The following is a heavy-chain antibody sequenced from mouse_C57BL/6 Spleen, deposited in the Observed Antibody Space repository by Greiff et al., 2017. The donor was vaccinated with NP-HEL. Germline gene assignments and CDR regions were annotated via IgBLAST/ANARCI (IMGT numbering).Heavy chain of an antibody. CDR1: GFTFSSYG. J-gene: IGHJ1*03. D-gene: IGHD4-1*01. V-gene: IGHV5-6*01. CDR2: ISSGGSYT. Sequence: EVQGVESGGDLVKPGGSLKLSCAASGFTFSSYGMSWVRQTPDKRLAWVATISSGGSYTYYPDSVKGRFTISRDNAKNTLYLQMSSLKSEDTAMYYCARQAGTGYVDVWGTGTTVTVSS. CDR3: ARQAGTGYVDV.